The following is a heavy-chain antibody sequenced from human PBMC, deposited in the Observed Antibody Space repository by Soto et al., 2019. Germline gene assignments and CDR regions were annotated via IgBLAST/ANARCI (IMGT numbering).Heavy chain of an antibody. CDR2: IYYSGST. CDR1: GGSISSSSYY. J-gene: IGHJ4*02. Sequence: SETLSLTCTVSGGSISSSSYYWGWIRQPPGKGLEWLGSIYYSGSTYYNPSLKSRVTISVDTSKNQFSLKLSSVTAADTAVYYCARAKFQSTGWHQFDSWGQGTLVTVSS. D-gene: IGHD7-27*01. CDR3: ARAKFQSTGWHQFDS. V-gene: IGHV4-39*01.